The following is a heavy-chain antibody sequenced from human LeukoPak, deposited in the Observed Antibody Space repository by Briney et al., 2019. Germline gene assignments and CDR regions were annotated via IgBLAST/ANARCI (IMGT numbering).Heavy chain of an antibody. CDR2: IS. CDR3: ASSHDYGGNFY. CDR1: GGSISSYY. J-gene: IGHJ4*02. Sequence: SETLSLTCSVSGGSISSYYWSWIRQPPGKGLVWIGYISNYNPSLKSRVTTSVDTSKNQFSLKLTSVTAADTAVYYCASSHDYGGNFYWGQGTLVTVSS. D-gene: IGHD4-23*01. V-gene: IGHV4-59*01.